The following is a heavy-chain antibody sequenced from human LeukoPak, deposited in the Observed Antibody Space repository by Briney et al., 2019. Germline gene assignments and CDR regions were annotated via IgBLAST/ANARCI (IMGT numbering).Heavy chain of an antibody. J-gene: IGHJ6*02. Sequence: SVKVSCKASGGTFSSYAISWVRQAPGQGLEWMGGIIPIFGTANYAQKFQGRVTITADESTSTAYMELSSLRSEDTAVYYCARALSYYYGSGDDHYYYGMDVWGQGTTVTVSS. CDR2: IIPIFGTA. CDR3: ARALSYYYGSGDDHYYYGMDV. CDR1: GGTFSSYA. V-gene: IGHV1-69*13. D-gene: IGHD3-10*01.